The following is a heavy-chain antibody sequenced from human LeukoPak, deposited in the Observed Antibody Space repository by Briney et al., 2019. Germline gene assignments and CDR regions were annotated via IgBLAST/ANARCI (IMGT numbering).Heavy chain of an antibody. V-gene: IGHV1-2*06. CDR3: ARAAPGEWELPPPEPRQFDY. Sequence: GASVKVSCKASGYTFTGYYMHWVRQAPGQGLEWMGRINPNCGGTNYAQKFQGRVTMTRDTSISTAYMELSRLRSDDTAVYYCARAAPGEWELPPPEPRQFDYWGQGTLVTVSS. CDR2: INPNCGGT. CDR1: GYTFTGYY. D-gene: IGHD1-26*01. J-gene: IGHJ4*02.